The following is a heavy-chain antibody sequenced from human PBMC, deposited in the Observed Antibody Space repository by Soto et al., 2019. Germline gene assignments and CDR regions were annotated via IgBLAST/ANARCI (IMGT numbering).Heavy chain of an antibody. CDR3: ARDRIGRGRISYGMGV. V-gene: IGHV1-18*01. D-gene: IGHD1-26*01. Sequence: ASVKVSCKASGYTFTTYAITWVRQAPGQGLEWMGWVSAYSGDTNYAQNFQGRVSMTTDASTTTAYMELRSLRSDDSAVYYCARDRIGRGRISYGMGVWGQGTTVTVSS. CDR1: GYTFTTYA. J-gene: IGHJ6*02. CDR2: VSAYSGDT.